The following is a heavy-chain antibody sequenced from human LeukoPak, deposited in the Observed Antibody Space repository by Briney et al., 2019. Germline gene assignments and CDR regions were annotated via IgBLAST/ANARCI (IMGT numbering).Heavy chain of an antibody. CDR1: GGSISSGGYS. CDR2: IYHSGST. Sequence: SQTLSLTCAVSGGSISSGGYSWSWIRQPPGKGLEWIGYIYHSGSTYYNPSVKSRVSISVDRSKNQFSLKLSSVTAADTAVYYCAREKQAGWFDPWGQGTLVTASS. D-gene: IGHD6-13*01. J-gene: IGHJ5*02. CDR3: AREKQAGWFDP. V-gene: IGHV4-30-2*01.